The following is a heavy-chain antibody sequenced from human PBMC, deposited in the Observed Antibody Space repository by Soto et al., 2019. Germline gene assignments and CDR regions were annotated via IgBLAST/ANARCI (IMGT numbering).Heavy chain of an antibody. CDR1: GFTFSKSG. Sequence: GGSLRLSCAASGFTFSKSGMSWVRQAPGKGLEWVAGIGGSGHNTYYADSVKGRFTISRDNSKNTLFLQMNSLRAEDTAIYYCAKDGLSDSPSAIDYWGQGTVVTVSS. J-gene: IGHJ4*02. V-gene: IGHV3-23*01. D-gene: IGHD6-13*01. CDR2: IGGSGHNT. CDR3: AKDGLSDSPSAIDY.